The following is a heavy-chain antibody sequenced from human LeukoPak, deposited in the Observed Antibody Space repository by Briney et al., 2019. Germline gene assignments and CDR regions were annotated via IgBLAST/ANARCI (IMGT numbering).Heavy chain of an antibody. CDR3: ASQWFCGSLTCKDYYYYGMDV. CDR1: GFTFRSYA. D-gene: IGHD2-2*01. Sequence: GGSLRLSCTASGFTFRSYAIHWARQAPGKGLEWVALISYDGSNTYYADSVKGRFTISRDNSRNTLYLQMNSLRPEDTAVYYCASQWFCGSLTCKDYYYYGMDVWGQGTTVIVSS. V-gene: IGHV3-30*04. J-gene: IGHJ6*02. CDR2: ISYDGSNT.